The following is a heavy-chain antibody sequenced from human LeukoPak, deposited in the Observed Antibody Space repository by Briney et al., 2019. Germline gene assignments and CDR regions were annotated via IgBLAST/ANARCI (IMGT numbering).Heavy chain of an antibody. J-gene: IGHJ5*02. D-gene: IGHD3-10*01. V-gene: IGHV4-59*01. CDR1: GGSISSYY. CDR2: IHYTGST. CDR3: ARGGYYGSGNDFRFDP. Sequence: SETLSLTCTVSGGSISSYYWSWIRRSPGKGLECIGYIHYTGSTNYNPSLKSRVTISVETSKNQFSLKLKSVTAADTAVYYCARGGYYGSGNDFRFDPWGQGTLVTVSS.